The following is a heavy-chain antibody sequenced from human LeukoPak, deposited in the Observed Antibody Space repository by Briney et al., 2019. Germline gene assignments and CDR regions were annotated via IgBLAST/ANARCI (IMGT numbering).Heavy chain of an antibody. J-gene: IGHJ6*02. D-gene: IGHD2-2*01. CDR3: ARPNNIVVVPAALARDYYYGMDV. CDR2: ISAYNGNT. CDR1: GYTFTSYG. Sequence: ASVKVSCKASGYTFTSYGISWVRQAPGQGLEWMGWISAYNGNTNYAQKLQGRVTMTTDTSTSTAYMELRSLRSDDTAVYYCARPNNIVVVPAALARDYYYGMDVWGQGTTVTVSS. V-gene: IGHV1-18*01.